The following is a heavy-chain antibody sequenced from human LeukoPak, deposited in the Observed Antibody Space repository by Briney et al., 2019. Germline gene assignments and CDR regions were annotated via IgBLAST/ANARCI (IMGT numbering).Heavy chain of an antibody. CDR3: ATTFDSGSYKYYFDY. Sequence: ASVKVSCKVSGYTLTELSMHWVRQAPGKGLEWMRGFDPEDGETIYAQKFQGRVTMTEDTSTDTAYMELSSLRSEDTAVYYCATTFDSGSYKYYFDYWGQGTLVTVSS. CDR2: FDPEDGET. V-gene: IGHV1-24*01. D-gene: IGHD1-26*01. CDR1: GYTLTELS. J-gene: IGHJ4*02.